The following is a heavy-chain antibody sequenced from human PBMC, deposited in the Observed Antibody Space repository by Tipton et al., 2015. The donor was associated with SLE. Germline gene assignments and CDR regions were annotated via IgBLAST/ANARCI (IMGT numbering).Heavy chain of an antibody. J-gene: IGHJ4*02. Sequence: TLSLTCNVSGGSMRSHYWSWIRQPPGKGLEWIGYIYYTRTTYYNPSLQSRVAISLDTSKNQFSLKMTSVTAADTAVYYCAKLFWGGAPYQGAYWGQGTLVTVSS. CDR2: IYYTRTT. V-gene: IGHV4-59*11. CDR3: AKLFWGGAPYQGAY. D-gene: IGHD2-21*01. CDR1: GGSMRSHY.